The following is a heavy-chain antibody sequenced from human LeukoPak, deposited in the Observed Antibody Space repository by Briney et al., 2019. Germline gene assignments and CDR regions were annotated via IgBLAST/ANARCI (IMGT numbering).Heavy chain of an antibody. V-gene: IGHV3-74*01. CDR1: RFNVNNYW. D-gene: IGHD4-23*01. J-gene: IGHJ4*02. CDR3: VKDFGGNSDY. Sequence: GGSLRLSCAASRFNVNNYWMHWVRQAPGKGLVWVSRINEDGRVKSYAGSVRGRFTISRDSVENTLHLQMNSLRAEDTAVYYCVKDFGGNSDYWGQGTLVTVSS. CDR2: INEDGRVK.